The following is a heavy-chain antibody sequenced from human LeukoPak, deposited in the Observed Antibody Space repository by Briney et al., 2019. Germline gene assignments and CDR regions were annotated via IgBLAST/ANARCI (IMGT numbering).Heavy chain of an antibody. Sequence: ASVEVSCKASGYPFTSFEINWVRQATGEGLEWMGWMKPDSGNSAFAQKFRDRVTLSSNSSINTAYMEVSSLGSDDTAVYFCARGTFDYDVVTGIHYYYMDVWGTGTTVTVSS. CDR2: MKPDSGNS. CDR3: ARGTFDYDVVTGIHYYYMDV. J-gene: IGHJ6*03. CDR1: GYPFTSFE. V-gene: IGHV1-8*01. D-gene: IGHD3-9*01.